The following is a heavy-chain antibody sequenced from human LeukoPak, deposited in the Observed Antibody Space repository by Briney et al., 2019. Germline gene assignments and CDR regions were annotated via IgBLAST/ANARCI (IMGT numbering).Heavy chain of an antibody. CDR1: GGSFSGYY. D-gene: IGHD3-3*01. J-gene: IGHJ5*02. CDR3: ARGLPVFGVVIAYWFDP. Sequence: SETLSLTCTVYGGSFSGYYWSWIRQPPGKGLEWIGEINHSGSTNYNPSLKSRVTISVDTSRNQFSLKLSSVTAADTAVYYCARGLPVFGVVIAYWFDPWGQGTLVTVSS. CDR2: INHSGST. V-gene: IGHV4-34*01.